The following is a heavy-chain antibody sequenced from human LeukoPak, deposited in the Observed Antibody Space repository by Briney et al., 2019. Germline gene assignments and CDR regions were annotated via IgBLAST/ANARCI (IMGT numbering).Heavy chain of an antibody. J-gene: IGHJ4*02. CDR1: GFTFSSYA. CDR2: ISSSGSTI. V-gene: IGHV3-48*04. D-gene: IGHD6-13*01. Sequence: PGGSLRLSCAASGFTFSSYAMSWVRQAPGKGLEWVSYISSSGSTIYYADSVKGRFTISRDNAKNSLYLQMNSLRAEDTAVYYCARSPLIAAAGRFDYWGQGTLVTVSS. CDR3: ARSPLIAAAGRFDY.